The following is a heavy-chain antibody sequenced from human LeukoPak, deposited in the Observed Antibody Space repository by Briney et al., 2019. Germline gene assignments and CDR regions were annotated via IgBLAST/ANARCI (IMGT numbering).Heavy chain of an antibody. D-gene: IGHD4-17*01. CDR1: GGSISSGGYS. CDR3: AGSTVTPPYNWFDP. V-gene: IGHV4-30-2*01. Sequence: SETLSLTCAVSGGSISSGGYSWSWIRQPPGKGLEWIGYIYHSGSTNYNPSLKSRVTISVDTSKNQFSLKLSSVTAADTAVYYCAGSTVTPPYNWFDPWGQGTLVTVSS. CDR2: IYHSGST. J-gene: IGHJ5*02.